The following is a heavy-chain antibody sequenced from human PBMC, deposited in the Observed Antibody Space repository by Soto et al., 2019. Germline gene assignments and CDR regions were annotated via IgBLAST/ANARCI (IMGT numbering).Heavy chain of an antibody. CDR3: ARGMKKPVGDYYYYYGMDV. CDR2: INHNGST. V-gene: IGHV4-34*01. D-gene: IGHD1-26*01. Sequence: PSEALSRTCDVYGASFSGYYWSGMRHPPGKGLEWFGEINHNGSTNYNPSLKSRVTISVDTSKNQFSLKLSSGTAADTAVYYCARGMKKPVGDYYYYYGMDVWGQGTTVTVSS. CDR1: GASFSGYY. J-gene: IGHJ6*02.